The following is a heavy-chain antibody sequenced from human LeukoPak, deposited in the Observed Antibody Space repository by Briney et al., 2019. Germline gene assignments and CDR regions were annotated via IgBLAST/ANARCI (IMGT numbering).Heavy chain of an antibody. D-gene: IGHD3-22*01. CDR2: ISWNSGSI. V-gene: IGHV3-9*01. CDR1: GFTFDDYA. J-gene: IGHJ4*02. Sequence: GGSLRLSCAASGFTFDDYAMHWVRQAPGKGLEWVSGISWNSGSIGYADSVKGRFTISRDNAKNSLYLQMNSLRAEDTALYYCAKVGYDSSGYYLFDYRGQGTLVTVSS. CDR3: AKVGYDSSGYYLFDY.